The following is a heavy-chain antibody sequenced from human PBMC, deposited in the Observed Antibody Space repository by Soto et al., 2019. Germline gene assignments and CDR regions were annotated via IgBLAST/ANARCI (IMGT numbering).Heavy chain of an antibody. J-gene: IGHJ4*02. CDR3: ARGRGSTGYLGREHYFDY. Sequence: EVQVVESGGGLVQPGGSLRLSCAASGFSVTNNYMNWVRQAPGKGLEWVSIIDIGGNTYYAESVKDRFTISRDNSRNTLYLHMDSLRAEDTAVYYCARGRGSTGYLGREHYFDYWGQGTLVTVSP. V-gene: IGHV3-66*01. CDR1: GFSVTNNY. D-gene: IGHD2-2*01. CDR2: IDIGGNT.